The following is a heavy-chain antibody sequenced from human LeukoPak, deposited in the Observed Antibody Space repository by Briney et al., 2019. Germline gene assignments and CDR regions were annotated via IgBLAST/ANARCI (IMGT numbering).Heavy chain of an antibody. CDR2: IYYSGST. Sequence: SETLSLTCTVSGGSISSYYWSWIRQPPGKGLEWIGYIYYSGSTNYNPSLKSRVTISVDTSKNQFSLNLSSLTAADTAVYYCARVGGQNYYYYGMDVWGQGTTVTVPS. CDR1: GGSISSYY. J-gene: IGHJ6*02. V-gene: IGHV4-59*01. D-gene: IGHD3-10*01. CDR3: ARVGGQNYYYYGMDV.